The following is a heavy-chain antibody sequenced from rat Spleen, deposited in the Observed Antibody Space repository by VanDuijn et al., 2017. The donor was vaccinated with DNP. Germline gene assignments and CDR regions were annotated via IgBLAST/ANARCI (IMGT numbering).Heavy chain of an antibody. CDR3: ARSGYNTDYYHLGAY. Sequence: EVQLQESGPGLVKPSQSLSLTCSVTGYSITSNYWGWIRKFPGNKMEWMGYINYSGTTNYNPSLKSRISITRDTSKNQFFLQVNSVTTEDTATYYCARSGYNTDYYHLGAYWGQGTLVTVSS. CDR2: INYSGTT. J-gene: IGHJ3*01. V-gene: IGHV3-1*01. CDR1: GYSITSNY. D-gene: IGHD1-6*01.